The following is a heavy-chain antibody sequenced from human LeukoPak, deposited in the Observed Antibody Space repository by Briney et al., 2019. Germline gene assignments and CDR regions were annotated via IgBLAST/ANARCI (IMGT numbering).Heavy chain of an antibody. CDR2: IYYSGST. D-gene: IGHD6-13*01. V-gene: IGHV4-39*01. Sequence: PSETLSLTCTVSGGSISSSSYYWGWIRQPPGKGLEWTGSIYYSGSTYYNPSLKSRVTISVDTSKNQFSLKLSSVTAADTAVYYCARHVTLAAAGHDAFDIWGQGTMVTVSS. CDR1: GGSISSSSYY. J-gene: IGHJ3*02. CDR3: ARHVTLAAAGHDAFDI.